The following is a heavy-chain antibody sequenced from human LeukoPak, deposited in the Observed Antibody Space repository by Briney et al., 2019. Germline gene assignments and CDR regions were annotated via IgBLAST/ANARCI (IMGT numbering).Heavy chain of an antibody. Sequence: QPGGSLRFSCAASGFTFSSSAMNWVRQVPGKGLEWVSASGTAGDTYYADSVKGRFTISRDDSKNTLYLQMTSLRAEDTAVYYCAKKTPGTYPFDYWGQGTLVTVSP. D-gene: IGHD6-13*01. CDR1: GFTFSSSA. J-gene: IGHJ4*02. V-gene: IGHV3-23*01. CDR2: SGTAGDT. CDR3: AKKTPGTYPFDY.